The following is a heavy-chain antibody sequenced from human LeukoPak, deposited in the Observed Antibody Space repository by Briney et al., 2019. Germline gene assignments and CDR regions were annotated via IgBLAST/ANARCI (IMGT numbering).Heavy chain of an antibody. J-gene: IGHJ4*02. Sequence: SETLSLTCTVSGYSISSGYYWAWIRQPPGKGLEWIGSINHSGSTFYNPSLKSRVIISVDTSKNQFSLKLSSVTAADTAVYYCAREASGWYDYWGQGTLVTVSS. V-gene: IGHV4-38-2*02. CDR1: GYSISSGYY. D-gene: IGHD6-19*01. CDR2: INHSGST. CDR3: AREASGWYDY.